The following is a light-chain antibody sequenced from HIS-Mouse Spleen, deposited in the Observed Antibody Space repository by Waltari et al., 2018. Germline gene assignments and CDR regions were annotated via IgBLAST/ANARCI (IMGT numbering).Light chain of an antibody. Sequence: QSALTQPASVSGSPGQSITISCTGTSSDVGGYNYVSWYQQHPGKAPKLMIYDVSNPPAGVPRRFSGSKSGNTASLTISGLQAEDEADYYCSSYTSSSTPYVFGTGTKVTVL. J-gene: IGLJ1*01. V-gene: IGLV2-14*03. CDR1: SSDVGGYNY. CDR3: SSYTSSSTPYV. CDR2: DVS.